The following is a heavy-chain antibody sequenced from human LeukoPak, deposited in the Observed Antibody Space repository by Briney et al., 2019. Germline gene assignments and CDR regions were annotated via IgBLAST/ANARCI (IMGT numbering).Heavy chain of an antibody. CDR1: GGSFSDYF. CDR3: ARGARVADERDAFDV. D-gene: IGHD3-3*01. CDR2: INHSGIT. V-gene: IGHV4-34*01. Sequence: SETLSLTCAVYGGSFSDYFWNWIRQPPGKGLEWIGEINHSGITNYSPSLKSRVTISVDTSKNQFSLKLISVTAADTAVYYCARGARVADERDAFDVWGQGILVTVSS. J-gene: IGHJ3*01.